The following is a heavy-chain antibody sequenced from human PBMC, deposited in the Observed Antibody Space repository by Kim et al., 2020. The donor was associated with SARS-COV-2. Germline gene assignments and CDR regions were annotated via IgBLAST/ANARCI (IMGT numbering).Heavy chain of an antibody. Sequence: SDTLSLTCTVSGGSISSGAYYWNWIRQHPGKGLEWIGYIYRSGSTYYNPSLKSRVTISVDTSKNQFSLTLSSVTAADTAVYYCARDLTPSTYAFDIWGQGTMGTVSS. CDR2: IYRSGST. J-gene: IGHJ3*02. CDR1: GGSISSGAYY. CDR3: ARDLTPSTYAFDI. V-gene: IGHV4-31*03.